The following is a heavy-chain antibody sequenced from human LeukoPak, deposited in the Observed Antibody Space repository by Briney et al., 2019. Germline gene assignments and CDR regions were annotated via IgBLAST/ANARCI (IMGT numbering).Heavy chain of an antibody. Sequence: AESLSLSCAASGFSFSGYYMRWIRQNPAGGLEWVSCISNRGRTTYYADSLKGRFTISRDNAKNSLYLQMNCLRAEDTAVYYCARDWFYDYVWGSDPHGHYWGQGTLVTVSS. CDR3: ARDWFYDYVWGSDPHGHY. CDR2: ISNRGRTT. CDR1: GFSFSGYY. V-gene: IGHV3-11*01. D-gene: IGHD3-16*02. J-gene: IGHJ4*02.